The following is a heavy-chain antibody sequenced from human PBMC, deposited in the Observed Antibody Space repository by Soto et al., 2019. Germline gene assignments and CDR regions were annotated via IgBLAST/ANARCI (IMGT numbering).Heavy chain of an antibody. CDR1: GFTFSSYE. Sequence: GGSLRLSCAASGFTFSSYEMNWVRQAPGKGLEWVSAISGSGGSTYYADSVKGRFTISRDNSKNTLYLQMNSLRAEDTAVYYCAKVSGSSSWAIFDYWGQGTLVTVSS. D-gene: IGHD6-13*01. V-gene: IGHV3-23*01. CDR2: ISGSGGST. J-gene: IGHJ4*02. CDR3: AKVSGSSSWAIFDY.